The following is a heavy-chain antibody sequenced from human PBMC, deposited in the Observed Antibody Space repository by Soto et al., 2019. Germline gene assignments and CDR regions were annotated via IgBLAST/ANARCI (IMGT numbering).Heavy chain of an antibody. CDR3: TYLHYELLTGSIWHYFDY. CDR2: IKSKTDGGTR. CDR1: GFTFTNAW. Sequence: EVQLVESGGGLVKPGESLRLSCAASGFTFTNAWMSWVRQAPGKGLEWVGRIKSKTDGGTRDYAAPVKGRFTISRDDSKNALCLQMHSLKTEDTAIYYCTYLHYELLTGSIWHYFDYWGQGTLVTVSS. V-gene: IGHV3-15*01. D-gene: IGHD3-9*01. J-gene: IGHJ4*02.